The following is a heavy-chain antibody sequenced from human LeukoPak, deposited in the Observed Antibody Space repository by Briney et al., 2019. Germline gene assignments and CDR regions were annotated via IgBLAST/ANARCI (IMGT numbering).Heavy chain of an antibody. CDR2: VTGDGRST. D-gene: IGHD1-26*01. V-gene: IGHV3-23*01. CDR1: GFSSSSVA. Sequence: GGSLRLSCAASGFSSSSVAMSWIRQAPGKGLEWVSTVTGDGRSTYYSGSVKGRFTISRDNSKNTYSLQMNSLRAEDTAIYYCAKDFRGSQDFWAQGTLVTVSS. J-gene: IGHJ4*02. CDR3: AKDFRGSQDF.